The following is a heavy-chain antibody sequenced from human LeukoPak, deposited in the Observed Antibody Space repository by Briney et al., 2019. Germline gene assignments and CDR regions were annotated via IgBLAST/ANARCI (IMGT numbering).Heavy chain of an antibody. D-gene: IGHD3-10*01. CDR3: ARHWGNDAYYGSGTYYYFDY. Sequence: SETLSLTCAVSSYSISSGYYWGWIRQPPGKGLEWIASIYRSGSTYYSPSLKSRVTISVDTSKNQSSLKLNFVTAADTAVYYCARHWGNDAYYGSGTYYYFDYWGQGARVTVAS. CDR2: IYRSGST. CDR1: SYSISSGYY. V-gene: IGHV4-38-2*01. J-gene: IGHJ4*02.